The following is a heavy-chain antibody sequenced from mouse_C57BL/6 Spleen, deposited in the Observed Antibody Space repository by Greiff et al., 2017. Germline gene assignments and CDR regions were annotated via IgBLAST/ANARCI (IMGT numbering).Heavy chain of an antibody. CDR3: ARDDYDVDYYFDY. V-gene: IGHV5-17*01. D-gene: IGHD2-4*01. Sequence: EVKLVESGGGLVKPGGSLKLSCAASGFTFSDYGIHWVRQAPEKGLEWVAYISSGSSTIYYADTVKGRFTIPRDTAKNTLFLQMTSLRSEDTAMYYCARDDYDVDYYFDYWGQGTTLTVSS. J-gene: IGHJ2*01. CDR1: GFTFSDYG. CDR2: ISSGSSTI.